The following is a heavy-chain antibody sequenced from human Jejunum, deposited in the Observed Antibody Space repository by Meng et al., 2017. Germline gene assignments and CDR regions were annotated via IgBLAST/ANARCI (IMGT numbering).Heavy chain of an antibody. V-gene: IGHV3-73*01. CDR1: EGAT. CDR2: IRSTAYSYAT. D-gene: IGHD3-9*01. J-gene: IGHJ4*02. CDR3: AAGWPPGFDF. Sequence: GGSLRLSCAASEGATMHWVREASGKGLEWVGRIRSTAYSYATAYAASVTGRFTISRDDSKNTAYLKMNCLNTDDTAVYYCAAGWPPGFDFWGQGTLVTVSS.